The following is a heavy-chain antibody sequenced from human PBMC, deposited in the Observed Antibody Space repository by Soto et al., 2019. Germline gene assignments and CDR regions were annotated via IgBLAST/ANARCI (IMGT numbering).Heavy chain of an antibody. D-gene: IGHD2-15*01. CDR1: GGSFSGYY. V-gene: IGHV4-34*01. CDR3: ARGKRVSYCSGGSCYSTPGPPDY. J-gene: IGHJ4*02. Sequence: PSETLSLTCAVYGGSFSGYYWSWIRQPPGKGLEWIGEINHSGSTNYNPSLKSRVTISVDTSKNQFSLKLSSVTAADTAVYYCARGKRVSYCSGGSCYSTPGPPDYWGQGTLVTVSS. CDR2: INHSGST.